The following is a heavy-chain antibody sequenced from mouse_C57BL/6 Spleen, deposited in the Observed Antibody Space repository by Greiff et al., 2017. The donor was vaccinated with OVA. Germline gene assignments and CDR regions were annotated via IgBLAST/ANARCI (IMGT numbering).Heavy chain of an antibody. Sequence: EVKLQESGAELVRPGASVKLSCTASGFNIKDDYMHWVKQRPEQGLEWIGWIDPENGDTEYASKFQGKATITADTSSNTAYLQLSSLTSEDTAVYYCTRATVVAKYFDVWGTGTTVTVSS. J-gene: IGHJ1*03. CDR3: TRATVVAKYFDV. V-gene: IGHV14-4*01. CDR1: GFNIKDDY. CDR2: IDPENGDT. D-gene: IGHD1-1*01.